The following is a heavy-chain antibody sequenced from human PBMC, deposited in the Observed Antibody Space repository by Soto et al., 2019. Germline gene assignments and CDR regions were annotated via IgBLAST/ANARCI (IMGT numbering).Heavy chain of an antibody. V-gene: IGHV1-69*06. CDR3: ARREGYCSSTSCPNWFDP. D-gene: IGHD2-2*01. Sequence: VASVKVSCKASGGTFSSCAISWVRQAPGQGLEWVGGIIPIFGTANYAQKFQGTVTITADKSTSTAYMELSSLRSEDTAVYYCARREGYCSSTSCPNWFDPWGQGTLVTVSS. CDR2: IIPIFGTA. J-gene: IGHJ5*02. CDR1: GGTFSSCA.